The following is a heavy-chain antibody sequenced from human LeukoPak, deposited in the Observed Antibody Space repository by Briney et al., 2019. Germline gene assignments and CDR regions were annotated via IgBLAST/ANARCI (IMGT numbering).Heavy chain of an antibody. V-gene: IGHV4-61*10. CDR1: GGSISSGSYY. CDR2: IYYSGST. Sequence: SETLSLTCTVSGGSISSGSYYWSWVRQPAGKGLEWIGRIYYSGSTNYNPSLKSRVTMSVDTSKTQFSLKLTSVTAADTAVYYCAGSRDGYSDYWGQGTLVTVSS. CDR3: AGSRDGYSDY. D-gene: IGHD5-24*01. J-gene: IGHJ4*02.